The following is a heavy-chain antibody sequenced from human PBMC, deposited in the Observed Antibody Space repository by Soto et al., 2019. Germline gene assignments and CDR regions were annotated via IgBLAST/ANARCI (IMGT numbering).Heavy chain of an antibody. Sequence: QVQLVESGGGLVKPGGSLRLSCAASGFTFSDYYMSWIRQAPGKGLEWVSYISSSDNIIYYADSVKGRFTISRDNAKNSLYLQMNSLRSDDTAVYYCARDRGYYDSSGYFDYWGQGTLVTVSS. CDR2: ISSSDNII. J-gene: IGHJ4*02. D-gene: IGHD3-22*01. CDR3: ARDRGYYDSSGYFDY. CDR1: GFTFSDYY. V-gene: IGHV3-11*01.